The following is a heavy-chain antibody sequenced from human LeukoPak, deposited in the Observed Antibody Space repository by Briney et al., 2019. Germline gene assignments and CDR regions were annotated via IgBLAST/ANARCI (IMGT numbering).Heavy chain of an antibody. CDR3: VREYTSSSGRAFDY. Sequence: GGSLRLSCAASGFTVSSNYMSWVRQAPGKGLVWVSRINSDGNITTYADSVKGRFTISRDNAKNTLYLQMNSLRAEDTAVYYCVREYTSSSGRAFDYWGQGTLVTVSS. D-gene: IGHD6-6*01. CDR1: GFTVSSNY. V-gene: IGHV3-74*01. CDR2: INSDGNIT. J-gene: IGHJ4*02.